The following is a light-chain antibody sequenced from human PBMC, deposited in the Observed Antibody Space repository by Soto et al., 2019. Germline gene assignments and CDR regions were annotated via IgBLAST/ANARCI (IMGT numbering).Light chain of an antibody. V-gene: IGLV1-40*01. CDR1: SSNIGAGYD. CDR3: QSYDSSRSVLYV. J-gene: IGLJ1*01. Sequence: QSVLTQPPSVSGAPWQRVTISCTGSSSNIGAGYDVHWYQQLPGTAPKLLIYGNSNRPSGVPDRFSGSKSGTSASLAITGLQAEDEADYYCQSYDSSRSVLYVFGTGTKVTVL. CDR2: GNS.